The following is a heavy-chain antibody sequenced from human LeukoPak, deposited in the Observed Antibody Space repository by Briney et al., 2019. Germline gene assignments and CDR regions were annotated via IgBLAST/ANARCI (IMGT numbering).Heavy chain of an antibody. J-gene: IGHJ4*02. CDR1: EFTFSHNA. Sequence: GGSLRLSCAASEFTFSHNAMSWVRQAPGKGLEWVSAISGSGGTTYYADSVKGRFTISRDNSKDTLYLQMNSLRAADTAVYYCAKTPGVMITHIFDYWGQGTLVTVSS. CDR2: ISGSGGTT. D-gene: IGHD3-16*01. CDR3: AKTPGVMITHIFDY. V-gene: IGHV3-23*01.